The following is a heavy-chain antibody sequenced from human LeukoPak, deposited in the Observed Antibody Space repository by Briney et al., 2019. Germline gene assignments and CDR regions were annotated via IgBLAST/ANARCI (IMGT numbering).Heavy chain of an antibody. V-gene: IGHV1-2*02. CDR3: ARGGIVVLGVMDI. CDR2: VNPSSGGT. D-gene: IGHD2-21*01. CDR1: GYTFTGYS. Sequence: ASVKVSCKASGYTFTGYSMHWVRQAPGQGLEWMGWVNPSSGGTNYAQKFQGRVTMTRDTSINTSYMELKRLRSDDTAVYYCARGGIVVLGVMDIWGQGTVVTVSS. J-gene: IGHJ3*02.